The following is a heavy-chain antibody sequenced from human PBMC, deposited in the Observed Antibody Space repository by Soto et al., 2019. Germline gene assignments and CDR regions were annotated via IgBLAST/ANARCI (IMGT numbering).Heavy chain of an antibody. V-gene: IGHV1-69*05. CDR1: GGTFRTAA. J-gene: IGHJ6*02. D-gene: IGHD2-8*01. CDR3: ARDNDRPQLGGNYYYILAV. CDR2: IMPVFRTP. Sequence: QVQLEQSGAEVKKPGSSVKVSCKASGGTFRTAAISWVRQAPGQGLEWMGGIMPVFRTPDYAQKFQGRVTXPXDXXTNTAYMEWSGLRSDDTAVYYCARDNDRPQLGGNYYYILAVWGQGTTITVSS.